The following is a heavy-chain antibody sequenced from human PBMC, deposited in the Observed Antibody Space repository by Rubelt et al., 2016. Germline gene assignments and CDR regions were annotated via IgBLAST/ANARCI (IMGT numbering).Heavy chain of an antibody. V-gene: IGHV4-34*01. Sequence: QVQLQQWGAGLLKPSETLSLTCAVYGGSFSGYYWSWIRQPPGKGLEWIGEINHSGSTNYNPSLKRRVTISVDTSKNQFSLKLSSVTAADTAVYYCARQVSMGTLSGSFDYWGQGTLVTVSS. J-gene: IGHJ4*02. D-gene: IGHD1-26*01. CDR2: INHSGST. CDR3: ARQVSMGTLSGSFDY. CDR1: GGSFSGYY.